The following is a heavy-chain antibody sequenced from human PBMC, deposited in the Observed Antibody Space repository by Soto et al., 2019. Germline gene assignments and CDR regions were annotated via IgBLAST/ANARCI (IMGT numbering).Heavy chain of an antibody. CDR2: ISATGGIT. V-gene: IGHV3-23*01. Sequence: GGSLSLSCSASGFTFGTYAMSWVRQAPGKGLEWVSAISATGGITYYADSVKGRFTISRDNPMNALHLQMNSLRVEDTAVYYCAHPRGYGVFDAYDIWGQGTMVTVSS. CDR1: GFTFGTYA. CDR3: AHPRGYGVFDAYDI. J-gene: IGHJ3*02. D-gene: IGHD4-17*01.